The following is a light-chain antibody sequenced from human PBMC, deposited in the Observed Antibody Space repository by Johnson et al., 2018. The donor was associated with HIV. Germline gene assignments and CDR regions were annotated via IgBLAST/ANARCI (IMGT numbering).Light chain of an antibody. Sequence: QSVLTQPPSVSAAPGQKVTISCSGSNSNIGNNYVSWYQQLPGTAPKLLIYENTKRPSGIPDRFSGSKSGTSATLGITGLQTGDEADYHCGTWDTSLSAVGVFGSGTKVAVL. CDR3: GTWDTSLSAVGV. V-gene: IGLV1-51*02. CDR1: NSNIGNNY. J-gene: IGLJ1*01. CDR2: ENT.